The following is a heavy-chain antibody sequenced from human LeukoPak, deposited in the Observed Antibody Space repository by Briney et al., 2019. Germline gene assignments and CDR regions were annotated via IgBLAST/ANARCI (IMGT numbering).Heavy chain of an antibody. J-gene: IGHJ4*02. CDR2: INHSGST. Sequence: SETLSLTCAVYGGSFSGYYWSWIRQPPGKGLEWIGEINHSGSTNYNPSLKSRVTISVDTSKNQFSLKLSSVTAADTAVYYCARGLGTMTTTLDYWGQGTLVTVSS. D-gene: IGHD3-22*01. CDR1: GGSFSGYY. CDR3: ARGLGTMTTTLDY. V-gene: IGHV4-34*01.